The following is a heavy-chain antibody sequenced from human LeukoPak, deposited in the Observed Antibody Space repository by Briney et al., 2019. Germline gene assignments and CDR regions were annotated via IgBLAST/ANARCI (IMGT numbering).Heavy chain of an antibody. D-gene: IGHD3-3*01. V-gene: IGHV3-20*04. CDR1: GFTFDDYG. CDR2: INWNGGST. CDR3: ARDRGTYDDFWSGYPDY. J-gene: IGHJ4*02. Sequence: GGSLRLSCAASGFTFDDYGMSWVRQAPGKGLEWVSGINWNGGSTGYADSVKGRFTISRDNAKNSLYLQMNSLRAEDTALYYCARDRGTYDDFWSGYPDYWGQGTLVTVSS.